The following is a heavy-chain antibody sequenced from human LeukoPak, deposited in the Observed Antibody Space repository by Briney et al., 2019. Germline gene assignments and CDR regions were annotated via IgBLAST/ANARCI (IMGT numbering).Heavy chain of an antibody. V-gene: IGHV4-39*07. D-gene: IGHD3-10*01. J-gene: IGHJ4*02. Sequence: PSETLSLTCTVSGGSISSSSYYWGWIRQPPGKGLEWIGSIYYSGSTYYNPSLKSRVTISVDTSKNQFSLKLSSVTAADTAMYYCARDGGFGELFTYDYWGQGTLVTVSS. CDR3: ARDGGFGELFTYDY. CDR1: GGSISSSSYY. CDR2: IYYSGST.